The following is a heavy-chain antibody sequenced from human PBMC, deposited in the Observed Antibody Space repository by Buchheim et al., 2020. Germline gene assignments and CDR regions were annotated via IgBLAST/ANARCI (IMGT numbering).Heavy chain of an antibody. J-gene: IGHJ5*02. D-gene: IGHD2-2*01. V-gene: IGHV3-48*01. CDR3: AREACSDTSCWFDP. CDR2: ISSSGTTR. Sequence: DVQLVESGGGLVQPGGSLRLSCEASGFTFSDYSLTWVRQAPGKGLEWVSYISSSGTTRDYAASVQGRLTISRDNAEYSLYLQMNSLRAEDTAVYYCAREACSDTSCWFDPWGQGTL. CDR1: GFTFSDYS.